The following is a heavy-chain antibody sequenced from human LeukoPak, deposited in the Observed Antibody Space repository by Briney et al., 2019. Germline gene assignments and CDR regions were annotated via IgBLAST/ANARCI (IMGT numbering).Heavy chain of an antibody. CDR1: GFTFITYA. CDR2: ISGSGDRT. CDR3: AKLLRGVVIPYFDY. D-gene: IGHD3-10*01. J-gene: IGHJ4*02. V-gene: IGHV3-23*01. Sequence: GGSLRLSCAASGFTFITYAMSWVRQAPGKGLEWVSAISGSGDRTHYADSVKGRFTVSRDTSKNTLFLQMNSLRAEDTAVYYCAKLLRGVVIPYFDYWGQGTLVTVSS.